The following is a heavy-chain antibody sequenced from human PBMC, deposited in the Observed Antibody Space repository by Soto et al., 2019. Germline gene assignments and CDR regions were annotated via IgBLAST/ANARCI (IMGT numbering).Heavy chain of an antibody. Sequence: SETLSLTCTVSGGSISSYYWSWIRQPPGKGLEWIGYIYYSGSTNYNPSLKSRVTISVDTSKNQFSLKLSSVTAADTAVYYCARHVRENGRMGVTVNWFDPWGQGTLVTVSS. D-gene: IGHD2-8*01. J-gene: IGHJ5*02. CDR2: IYYSGST. CDR1: GGSISSYY. V-gene: IGHV4-59*08. CDR3: ARHVRENGRMGVTVNWFDP.